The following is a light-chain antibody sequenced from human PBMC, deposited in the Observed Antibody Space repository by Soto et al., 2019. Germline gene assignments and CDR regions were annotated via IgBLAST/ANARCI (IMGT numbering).Light chain of an antibody. CDR1: SSNIGSHT. Sequence: QSVLTQPHSASGTTGQRVTISCSGSSSNIGSHTVNWYQQLPGTAPRLLIYSNTQRPSGVPDRFSGSKSGTAASLSISGLLSEYEADYYCAAWDDSLNGVVFVGGTKLTVL. CDR3: AAWDDSLNGVV. V-gene: IGLV1-44*01. J-gene: IGLJ2*01. CDR2: SNT.